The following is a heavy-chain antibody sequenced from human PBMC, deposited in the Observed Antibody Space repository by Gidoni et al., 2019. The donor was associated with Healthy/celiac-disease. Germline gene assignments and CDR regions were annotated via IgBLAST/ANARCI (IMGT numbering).Heavy chain of an antibody. CDR3: AKGEGLTPGAFDI. CDR1: GFTFDGYA. J-gene: IGHJ3*02. CDR2: SSRNSGSI. D-gene: IGHD1-26*01. Sequence: EVQLLESGGGLVQPGRSLRLSCAASGFTFDGYAMHWVRQAPGKGLEWVSGSSRNSGSIGYADSVKGRFTIFRDNAKNSLYLQMNSLRAEDTALYYCAKGEGLTPGAFDIWGQGTMVTVSS. V-gene: IGHV3-9*01.